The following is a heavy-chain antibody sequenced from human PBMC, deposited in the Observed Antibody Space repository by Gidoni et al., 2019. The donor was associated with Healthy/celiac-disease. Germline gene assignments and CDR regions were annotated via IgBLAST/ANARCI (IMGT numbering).Heavy chain of an antibody. D-gene: IGHD6-13*01. CDR2: IRSKANSYAT. CDR3: TRPHGGYSSSWYSGDY. V-gene: IGHV3-73*01. J-gene: IGHJ4*02. CDR1: GFPFSGSA. Sequence: EVQLVESGGGLVQPGGSLKLSCAASGFPFSGSAMHWVRQASGKGLEWVGRIRSKANSYATAYAASVKGRFTISRDDSKNTAYLQMNSLKTEDTAVYYCTRPHGGYSSSWYSGDYWGQGTLVTVSS.